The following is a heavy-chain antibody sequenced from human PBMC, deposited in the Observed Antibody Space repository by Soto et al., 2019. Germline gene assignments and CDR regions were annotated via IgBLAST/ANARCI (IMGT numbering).Heavy chain of an antibody. CDR3: ARRGYCSRTSCQYYFDY. D-gene: IGHD2-2*01. J-gene: IGHJ4*02. V-gene: IGHV5-51*01. CDR1: GYSFISYW. Sequence: GESLKISCKGSGYSFISYWIGWVRQMPGKGLEWMGIIYPGDSDTRYSPSFQGQVTISADKSISTAYLQWSSLKASDTAMYYCARRGYCSRTSCQYYFDYWGQGTLVTVSS. CDR2: IYPGDSDT.